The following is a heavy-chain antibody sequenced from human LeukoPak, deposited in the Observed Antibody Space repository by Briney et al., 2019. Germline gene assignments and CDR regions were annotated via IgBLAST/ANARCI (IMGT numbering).Heavy chain of an antibody. CDR3: ARHGGAPTTAILYFDY. V-gene: IGHV4-34*01. CDR1: GGSFSCYY. J-gene: IGHJ4*02. CDR2: INHSGST. D-gene: IGHD5-18*01. Sequence: SETLSLTCAVYGGSFSCYYWSWIRQPPGKGLEWIGEINHSGSTNYNPSLKSRVTISVDTSKNQFSLKLSSVTAADTAVYYCARHGGAPTTAILYFDYWGQGTLVTVSS.